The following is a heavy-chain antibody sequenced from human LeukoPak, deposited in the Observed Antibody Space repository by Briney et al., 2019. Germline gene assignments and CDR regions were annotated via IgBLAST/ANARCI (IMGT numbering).Heavy chain of an antibody. CDR3: AKVPYSSSLDY. D-gene: IGHD6-6*01. Sequence: GRSLRLSCAASGFTFSSYGMHWVRQAPGKGLEWVAVISFVGSNKYYADSVKGRFTISRDNSKNTLYLQMNSLRAEDTAVYYCAKVPYSSSLDYWGQGTLVTVSS. V-gene: IGHV3-30*18. CDR1: GFTFSSYG. CDR2: ISFVGSNK. J-gene: IGHJ4*02.